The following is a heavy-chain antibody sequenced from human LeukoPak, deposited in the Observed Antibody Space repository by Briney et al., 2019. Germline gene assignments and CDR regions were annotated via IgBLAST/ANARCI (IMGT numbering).Heavy chain of an antibody. D-gene: IGHD3-10*01. CDR3: ARMGSYYGSGSYYNIAY. CDR2: INPNSGGT. V-gene: IGHV1-2*02. Sequence: ASVKVSCKASGYTFTGYYMHWVRQAPGQGLEWMGWINPNSGGTNYAQKFQGRVTMTRDTSISTAYMELSRLRSDDTAVYYCARMGSYYGSGSYYNIAYWGQGTLVTVSS. CDR1: GYTFTGYY. J-gene: IGHJ4*02.